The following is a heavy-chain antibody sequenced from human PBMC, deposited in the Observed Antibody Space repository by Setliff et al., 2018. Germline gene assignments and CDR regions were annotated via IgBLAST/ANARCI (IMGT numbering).Heavy chain of an antibody. D-gene: IGHD6-19*01. Sequence: GGSLRLSCAAPELIFSHTWMNWVHQAPGKGLEWVGRIKGQTDGGTTDYAAPVKGRFSISRDDSKNTVYLQMNSLKTEDTAVYYCTTGYISGYYIGHWGLGTLVTVSS. CDR2: IKGQTDGGTT. CDR1: ELIFSHTW. J-gene: IGHJ4*02. V-gene: IGHV3-15*01. CDR3: TTGYISGYYIGH.